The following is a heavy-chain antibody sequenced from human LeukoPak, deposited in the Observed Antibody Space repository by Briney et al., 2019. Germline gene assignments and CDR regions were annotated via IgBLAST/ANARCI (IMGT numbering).Heavy chain of an antibody. CDR3: AACKEYTSSWYVGHSRVRFDP. V-gene: IGHV4-59*08. CDR2: IYYSGST. Sequence: PSETLSLTCTVSGGSISSYYWSWIRQPPGKGLEWIGYIYYSGSTNYNPSLKSRVTISVDTSKNQFSLKLSSVTAADTAVYYCAACKEYTSSWYVGHSRVRFDPWGQGTLVTVSS. J-gene: IGHJ5*02. CDR1: GGSISSYY. D-gene: IGHD6-13*01.